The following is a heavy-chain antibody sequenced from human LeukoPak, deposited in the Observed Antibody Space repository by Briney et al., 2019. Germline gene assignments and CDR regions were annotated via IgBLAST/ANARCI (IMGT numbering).Heavy chain of an antibody. CDR2: IYYSGST. CDR3: AREGGYYDSSGSDY. CDR1: GGSISSSSYY. J-gene: IGHJ4*02. Sequence: SETLSLTCTVSGGSISSSSYYWGWIRQPPGKGLEWIGSIYYSGSTYYNPSLKSRVTISVDTSKNQFSLKLSSVTAADTAVYYCAREGGYYDSSGSDYWGQGTLVTVSS. V-gene: IGHV4-39*07. D-gene: IGHD3-22*01.